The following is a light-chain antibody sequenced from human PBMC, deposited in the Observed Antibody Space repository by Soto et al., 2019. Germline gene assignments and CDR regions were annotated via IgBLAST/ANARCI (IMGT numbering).Light chain of an antibody. Sequence: EIVLTQSPGTLSLSPGERSTLSCRASQSVSNNYLAWYQQKPGQAPRLLIYGASNRAIGITDRFSGSGSGTDFTLTISRLEPEDFAVYYCQQYGSSPPTFGPGTKVDIK. V-gene: IGKV3-20*01. CDR2: GAS. J-gene: IGKJ1*01. CDR3: QQYGSSPPT. CDR1: QSVSNNY.